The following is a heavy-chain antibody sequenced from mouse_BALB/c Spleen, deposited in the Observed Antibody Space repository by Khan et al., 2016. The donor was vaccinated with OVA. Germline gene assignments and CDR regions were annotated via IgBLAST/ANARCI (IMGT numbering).Heavy chain of an antibody. Sequence: QVQLQQSGAELAKPGASVKMSCKASDYTFTSYWMHWVKQRPRQGLEWIGYINPSTGYTEYNQKFKDKATLTADKSSSTAYMQLISLTAEDSAVYYCAPAYYGNNYRYFDVWGAGTTVTVSS. J-gene: IGHJ1*01. CDR2: INPSTGYT. V-gene: IGHV1-7*01. CDR1: DYTFTSYW. CDR3: APAYYGNNYRYFDV. D-gene: IGHD2-10*01.